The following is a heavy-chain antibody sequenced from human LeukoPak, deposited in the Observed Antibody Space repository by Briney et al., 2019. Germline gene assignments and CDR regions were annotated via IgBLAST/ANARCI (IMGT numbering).Heavy chain of an antibody. CDR2: ISSSGSTI. J-gene: IGHJ6*02. CDR1: GFTFSSYN. CDR3: ARGYCSNTNCYRRFYYYGMDV. Sequence: GGSLRLSCAASGFTFSSYNMNWVRQAPGKGLEWVSYISSSGSTISYADSVKGRFTISRDNAKNSLHLQVSSLRAEDTALYHCARGYCSNTNCYRRFYYYGMDVWGQGTTVTVSS. V-gene: IGHV3-48*01. D-gene: IGHD2-2*02.